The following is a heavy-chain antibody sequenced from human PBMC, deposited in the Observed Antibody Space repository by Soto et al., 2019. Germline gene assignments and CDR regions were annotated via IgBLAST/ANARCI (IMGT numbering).Heavy chain of an antibody. D-gene: IGHD3-3*01. CDR2: ISSNGGST. Sequence: GGSLRLSCAASGFTFSSYAMHWVRQAPGKGLEYVSAISSNGGSTYYANSVKGRFTISRDNSKNTLYLQMGSLRAEDMAVYYCARDNQVINYDFWSGYYTNWFDPWGQGTLVTVSS. CDR3: ARDNQVINYDFWSGYYTNWFDP. J-gene: IGHJ5*02. CDR1: GFTFSSYA. V-gene: IGHV3-64*01.